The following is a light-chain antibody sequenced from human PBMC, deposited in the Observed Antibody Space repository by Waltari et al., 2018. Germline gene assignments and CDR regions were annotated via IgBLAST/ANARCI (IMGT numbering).Light chain of an antibody. J-gene: IGKJ1*01. Sequence: EIVLTQSPGALSLSPGERATLSCRASQSVRRTLAWYQQKPGQAPRLLIYDASTRATGIPDRFSGSGSGTDFSLTISRLDPEDFAVYFCQKYGTLPATFGQGTKVEIK. CDR2: DAS. CDR1: QSVRRT. V-gene: IGKV3-20*01. CDR3: QKYGTLPAT.